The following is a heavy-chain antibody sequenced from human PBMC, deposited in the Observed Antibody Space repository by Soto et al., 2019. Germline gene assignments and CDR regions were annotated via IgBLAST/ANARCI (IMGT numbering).Heavy chain of an antibody. CDR1: GFTFSTYA. V-gene: IGHV3-23*01. J-gene: IGHJ4*02. Sequence: GGSQRLSCAASGFTFSTYAMSWVRQAPGKGLEWVSAISGSAGSTYYADSVKGRFTISRDNSKNTLYLQMNSLRAEDTAVYYCAKESERVVPRGHFDYWGQGTLVTVSS. D-gene: IGHD2-2*01. CDR3: AKESERVVPRGHFDY. CDR2: ISGSAGST.